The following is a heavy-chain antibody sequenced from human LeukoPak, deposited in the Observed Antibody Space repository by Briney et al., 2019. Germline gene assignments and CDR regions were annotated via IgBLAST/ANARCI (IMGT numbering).Heavy chain of an antibody. D-gene: IGHD3-10*01. CDR3: AREPTAGYYYGSGSFDY. CDR2: IYSGGST. J-gene: IGHJ4*02. Sequence: GRSLRLSCAASGFTFSSYAMHWVRQAPGKGLEWVSVIYSGGSTYYADSVEGRFTISRDNSKNTLYLQMNSLRAEDTAVYYCAREPTAGYYYGSGSFDYWGQGTLVTVSS. V-gene: IGHV3-53*01. CDR1: GFTFSSYA.